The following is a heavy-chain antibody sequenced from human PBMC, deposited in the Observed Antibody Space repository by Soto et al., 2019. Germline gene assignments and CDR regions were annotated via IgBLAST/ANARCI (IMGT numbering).Heavy chain of an antibody. CDR3: AKFKVGPDEEDYYYGMDV. CDR1: GFTFSSYA. D-gene: IGHD1-26*01. CDR2: ISGSGGST. J-gene: IGHJ6*02. Sequence: GRSLRLSCAASGFTFSSYAMSWVRQAPGKGLEWVSAISGSGGSTYYADSVKGRFTISRDNSKNTLYLQMNSLRAEDTAVYYCAKFKVGPDEEDYYYGMDVWGQGTTVTV. V-gene: IGHV3-23*01.